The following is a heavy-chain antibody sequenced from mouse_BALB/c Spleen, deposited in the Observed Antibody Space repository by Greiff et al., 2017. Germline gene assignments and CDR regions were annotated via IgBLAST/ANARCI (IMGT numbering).Heavy chain of an antibody. CDR1: GFSFTGYG. V-gene: IGHV2-6-7*01. CDR3: AIGAIYAMDY. D-gene: IGHD3-1*01. CDR2: IRGDGST. J-gene: IGHJ4*01. Sequence: QVQLQQSGPGLVAPSQTLSITCTVSGFSFTGYGVNWVRQPPGKGLEWLGMIRGDGSTDYYSALKSRLSISKDNSKSHVFLRMNRLQTYDTARYYSAIGAIYAMDYWGQGTSVTVSS.